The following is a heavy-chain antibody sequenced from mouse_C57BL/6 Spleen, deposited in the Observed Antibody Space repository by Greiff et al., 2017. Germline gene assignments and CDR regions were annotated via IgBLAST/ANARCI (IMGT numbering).Heavy chain of an antibody. CDR2: INPNNGGT. V-gene: IGHV1-22*01. J-gene: IGHJ3*01. D-gene: IGHD2-3*01. CDR1: GYTFTDYN. Sequence: EVQLQQSGPELVKPGASVKMSCKASGYTFTDYNMHWVKQSHGKSLEWIGYINPNNGGTSYNQKFKGKATLTVNKSSSTAYMELRSLTSEESAVXYCARSADGPLWFAYWGQGTLVTVSA. CDR3: ARSADGPLWFAY.